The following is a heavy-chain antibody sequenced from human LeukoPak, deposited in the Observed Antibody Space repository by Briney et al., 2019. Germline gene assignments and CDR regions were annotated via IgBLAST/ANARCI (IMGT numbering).Heavy chain of an antibody. D-gene: IGHD1-26*01. CDR3: AREIDGTSATYYDYYMDV. Sequence: SGGSLRLSCAASGFTFSAYSMNWVRQAPGKGLEWVSYISSSSIIIKYADSVKGRFTISRDKARNSLYLQMNSLRVEDTAVYYCAREIDGTSATYYDYYMDVWGKGTTVTVSS. J-gene: IGHJ6*03. CDR2: ISSSSIII. CDR1: GFTFSAYS. V-gene: IGHV3-48*01.